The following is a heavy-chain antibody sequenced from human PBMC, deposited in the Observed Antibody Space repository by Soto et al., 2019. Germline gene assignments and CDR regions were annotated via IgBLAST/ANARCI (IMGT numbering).Heavy chain of an antibody. J-gene: IGHJ4*02. CDR2: INPSGGGT. D-gene: IGHD3-10*01. Sequence: QVQLVQSGAEVKKPGASVTVSCKASGYTFTTHYMHWVRQAPGQGLEWMGIINPSGGGTTYSLKFQVRVSLTSDTSTNTVYMELSSLRSEDTAVYYCARAGENYGSGTFSPPLRYYFNSWGQGTLVTVSS. V-gene: IGHV1-46*01. CDR3: ARAGENYGSGTFSPPLRYYFNS. CDR1: GYTFTTHY.